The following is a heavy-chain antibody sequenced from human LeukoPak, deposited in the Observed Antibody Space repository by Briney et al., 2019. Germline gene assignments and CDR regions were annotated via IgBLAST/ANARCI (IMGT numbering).Heavy chain of an antibody. Sequence: GGSLRLSCAASGFTFSSYGMHWVRQAPGKGLEWVAVIWYDGSNKNYADSVKGRFTVSRDNSKNTLYLQMNSLRAEDTAVYYCARGGRTTWHGMDVWGQGTTVTVSS. CDR1: GFTFSSYG. CDR2: IWYDGSNK. CDR3: ARGGRTTWHGMDV. D-gene: IGHD4-17*01. J-gene: IGHJ6*02. V-gene: IGHV3-33*08.